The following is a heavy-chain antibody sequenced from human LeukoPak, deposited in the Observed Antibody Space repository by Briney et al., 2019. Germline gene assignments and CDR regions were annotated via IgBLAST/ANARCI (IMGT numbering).Heavy chain of an antibody. CDR2: IIPIFGTA. CDR3: ARAHRYCTNGVCYSRFDY. Sequence: ASVKVSCKASGGTFSSYAISWVRQAPGQGLEWMGGIIPIFGTANYAQKFQARVTITADESTSTAYMELSSLRSEDTAVYYCARAHRYCTNGVCYSRFDYWGQGTLVTVSS. J-gene: IGHJ4*02. D-gene: IGHD2-8*01. V-gene: IGHV1-69*01. CDR1: GGTFSSYA.